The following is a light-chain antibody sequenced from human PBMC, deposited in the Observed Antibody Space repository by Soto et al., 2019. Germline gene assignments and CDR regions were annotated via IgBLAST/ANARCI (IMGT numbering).Light chain of an antibody. V-gene: IGLV1-51*01. CDR2: DDN. J-gene: IGLJ2*01. Sequence: QSVLTQPPSVSAAPGQKVTISCSGSSSNIGNNYVSWYQQLPGTAPKLLIYDDNKRPSGIPDRFSGSKSGTSATLGITGLQTGDEAEYYCGTWDSSLSAGQIGGGTKVTVL. CDR3: GTWDSSLSAGQ. CDR1: SSNIGNNY.